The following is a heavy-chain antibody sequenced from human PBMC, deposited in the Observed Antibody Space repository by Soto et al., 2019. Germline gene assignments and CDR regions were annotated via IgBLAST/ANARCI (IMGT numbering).Heavy chain of an antibody. CDR1: GFTFSSYA. V-gene: IGHV3-23*01. J-gene: IGHJ4*02. CDR3: AKGELRVRGVIGDY. CDR2: ISGSGGST. D-gene: IGHD3-10*01. Sequence: GGSLRLSCAASGFTFSSYAMSWVRQAPGKGLEWVSAISGSGGSTYYADSVKGRFTISRDNSKNTLYLQMNSLRAEDTAVDYCAKGELRVRGVIGDYWGQGTLVTVSS.